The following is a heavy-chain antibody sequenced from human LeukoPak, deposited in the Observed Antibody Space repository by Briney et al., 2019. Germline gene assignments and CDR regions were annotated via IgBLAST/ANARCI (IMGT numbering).Heavy chain of an antibody. CDR2: IKQDGSEK. Sequence: GGSLRLSCAASGFTFSSYWMSWVRQAPGKGLEWVASIKQDGSEKYYVDSVKGRFTISRDNAKNSLCLQMNSLRAKDTAVYYCARDLLDIVVVVAASHYFDYWGQGTLVTVSS. CDR1: GFTFSSYW. J-gene: IGHJ4*02. D-gene: IGHD2-15*01. CDR3: ARDLLDIVVVVAASHYFDY. V-gene: IGHV3-7*01.